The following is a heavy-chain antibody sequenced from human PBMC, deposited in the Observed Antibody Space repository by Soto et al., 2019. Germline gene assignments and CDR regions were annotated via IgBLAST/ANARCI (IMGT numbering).Heavy chain of an antibody. CDR1: GYTLTELS. D-gene: IGHD3-3*01. V-gene: IGHV1-24*01. Sequence: ASVKVSCKVSGYTLTELSMHWVRQAPGKGLEWMGGFDPEDGETIYAQKFQGRVTMTEDTSTDTAYMELSSLRSEDTAVYYCATQNDFWSGCRYYYGMDVWGQGTTVTVSS. J-gene: IGHJ6*02. CDR3: ATQNDFWSGCRYYYGMDV. CDR2: FDPEDGET.